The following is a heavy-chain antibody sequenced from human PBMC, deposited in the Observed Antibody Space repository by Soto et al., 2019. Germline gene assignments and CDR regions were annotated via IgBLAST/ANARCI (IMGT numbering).Heavy chain of an antibody. CDR3: ARVAVTTYYFDT. V-gene: IGHV3-74*01. CDR1: GFSFAYW. CDR2: INPDGSRT. Sequence: GGSLRLSCAASGFSFAYWMHWVRQTPGKGLVWVSRINPDGSRTSYADSVRGRFTISRDNAKNTLYLQMNSLGADDTAVYYCARVAVTTYYFDTWGHGTLVTVSS. D-gene: IGHD4-17*01. J-gene: IGHJ4*01.